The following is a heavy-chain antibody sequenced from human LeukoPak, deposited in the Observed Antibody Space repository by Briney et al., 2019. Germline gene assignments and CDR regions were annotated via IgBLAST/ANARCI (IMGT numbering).Heavy chain of an antibody. J-gene: IGHJ4*02. D-gene: IGHD6-19*01. CDR2: IYHSGST. V-gene: IGHV4-30-2*01. CDR1: GGSISSGGYS. Sequence: NPSETLSLTCAVSGGSISSGGYSWSWIRQPPGEGLEWIGYIYHSGSTYYNPSLKSRVTISVDRSKNQFSLKLSSVTAADTAVYYCARESSSGWYFDYWGQGTLVTVSS. CDR3: ARESSSGWYFDY.